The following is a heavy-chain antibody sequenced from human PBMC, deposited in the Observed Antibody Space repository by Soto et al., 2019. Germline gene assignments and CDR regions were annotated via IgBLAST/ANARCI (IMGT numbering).Heavy chain of an antibody. D-gene: IGHD2-21*02. Sequence: PGGSLRLSSAASEFSLSTYSMNVVRQAPWKGLEWVSSISTRSDVYYADSVKGRFVIARDNAKNSLSLQMNSLSAEDTGVYYCAREKTAWPLAYGLEVWVQGTTVTVSS. CDR2: ISTRSDV. CDR3: AREKTAWPLAYGLEV. J-gene: IGHJ6*02. V-gene: IGHV3-21*03. CDR1: EFSLSTYS.